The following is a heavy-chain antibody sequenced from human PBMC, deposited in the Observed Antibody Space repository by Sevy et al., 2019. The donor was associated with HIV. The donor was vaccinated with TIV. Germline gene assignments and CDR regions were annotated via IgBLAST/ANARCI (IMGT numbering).Heavy chain of an antibody. D-gene: IGHD2-8*02. J-gene: IGHJ6*02. CDR3: AKRRVQSGLSGGGANYGWDV. CDR1: GFSCSNYA. CDR2: LIGGGSRT. Sequence: GGSLRVSCAASGFSCSNYAMSWVRQAPGKGLEWVSTLIGGGSRTYYADSVTGRFTISRDNSRNTLYLIMNSLRAEDTAVYYCAKRRVQSGLSGGGANYGWDVCGQGTTVTVSS. V-gene: IGHV3-23*01.